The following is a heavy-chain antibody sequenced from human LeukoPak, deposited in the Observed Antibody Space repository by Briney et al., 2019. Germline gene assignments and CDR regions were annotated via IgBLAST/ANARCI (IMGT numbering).Heavy chain of an antibody. J-gene: IGHJ4*02. CDR1: GGTFSSYA. D-gene: IGHD6-6*01. V-gene: IGHV1-69*05. CDR2: IIPIFGTA. CDR3: ARESGIAARQFDY. Sequence: SVKLSCKASGGTFSSYAISWVRHAPGQGLEWMGRIIPIFGTANYAQKFQGRVTITTDESTSTAYIELSSLRSEDTAVYYCARESGIAARQFDYWGQGTLVTVSS.